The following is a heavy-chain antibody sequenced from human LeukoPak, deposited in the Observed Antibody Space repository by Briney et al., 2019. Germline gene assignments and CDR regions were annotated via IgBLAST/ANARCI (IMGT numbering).Heavy chain of an antibody. CDR1: RGSISNYY. V-gene: IGHV4-59*01. CDR3: ARDGPGDVGFDY. CDR2: FSYSGST. D-gene: IGHD7-27*01. Sequence: PSETLSLTCTVSRGSISNYYWGWIRQPPGKGLERIGFFSYSGSTNYNPSLKSRVTISVDTSKNQFSLKLTSVTAADTAVYYCARDGPGDVGFDYWGQGTLVTVSS. J-gene: IGHJ4*02.